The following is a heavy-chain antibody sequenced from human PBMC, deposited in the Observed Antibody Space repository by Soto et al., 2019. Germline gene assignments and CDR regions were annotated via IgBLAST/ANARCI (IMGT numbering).Heavy chain of an antibody. V-gene: IGHV4-39*01. Sequence: SETLSLTCSVSGISVSTSDYYWGWVRQPPGKGLDWIGNIYYSGSTFYNPSLRSRVTLSVDTSKNQFSLRLNSVTVADTAVYFCAGFVVPASRNSDFDYWGQGTLVTVSS. CDR3: AGFVVPASRNSDFDY. J-gene: IGHJ4*02. D-gene: IGHD2-15*01. CDR2: IYYSGST. CDR1: GISVSTSDYY.